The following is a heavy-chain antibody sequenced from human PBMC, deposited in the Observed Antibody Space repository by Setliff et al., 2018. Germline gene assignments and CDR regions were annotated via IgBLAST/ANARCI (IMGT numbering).Heavy chain of an antibody. D-gene: IGHD6-19*01. V-gene: IGHV4-61*05. CDR3: AREQWLDPPGYYYMDV. Sequence: SETLSLTCTVSGGSISTTDYYWGWIRQPPGKGLEWIGHIYIGGSANYNPSLKSRVTMSIDTSKNQFSLKLNSVTAADMAVYYCAREQWLDPPGYYYMDVWAKGTTVTVSS. CDR2: IYIGGSA. J-gene: IGHJ6*03. CDR1: GGSISTTDYY.